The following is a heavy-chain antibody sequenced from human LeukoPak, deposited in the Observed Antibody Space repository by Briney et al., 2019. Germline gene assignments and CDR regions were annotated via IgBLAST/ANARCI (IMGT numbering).Heavy chain of an antibody. J-gene: IGHJ4*02. CDR1: GFTFSSYW. D-gene: IGHD3-22*01. CDR3: TTDIPPGYNYDSSGYYRY. Sequence: GGSLRLSCAASGFTFSSYWMHWVRQAPGKGLVWVSRINSDGSSTSYADSVKGRFTISRDNAKNTLYLQMNSLKTEDTAVYYCTTDIPPGYNYDSSGYYRYWGQGTLVTVSS. CDR2: INSDGSST. V-gene: IGHV3-74*01.